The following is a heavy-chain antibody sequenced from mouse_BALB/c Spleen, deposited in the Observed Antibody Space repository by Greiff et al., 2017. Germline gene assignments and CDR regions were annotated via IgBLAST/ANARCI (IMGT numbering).Heavy chain of an antibody. V-gene: IGHV1-67*01. J-gene: IGHJ3*01. D-gene: IGHD4-1*01. CDR1: GYTFTDYA. CDR3: ARELAGTFAY. CDR2: ISTYYGNT. Sequence: QVQLQQSGPELVRPGVSVKISCKGSGYTFTDYAMHWVKQSHAKSLEWIGVISTYYGNTNYNQKFKGKATMTVDKSSSTAYMELARLTSEDSAIYYCARELAGTFAYWGQGTLVTVSA.